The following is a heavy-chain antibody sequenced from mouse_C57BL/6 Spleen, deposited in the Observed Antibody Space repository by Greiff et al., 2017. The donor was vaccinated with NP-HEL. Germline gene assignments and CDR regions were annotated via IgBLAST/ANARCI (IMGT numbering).Heavy chain of an antibody. D-gene: IGHD1-1*01. V-gene: IGHV1-64*01. CDR1: GYTFTSYW. Sequence: QVQLQQPGAELVKPGASVKLSCKASGYTFTSYWMHWVKQRPGQGLEWIGMIHPNSGSTNYNEKFKSKATLTVDKSSSTAYMQLSSLTSEDSAVYCCARGGFIYYYGSSPYYFDYWGQGTTLTVSS. CDR3: ARGGFIYYYGSSPYYFDY. J-gene: IGHJ2*01. CDR2: IHPNSGST.